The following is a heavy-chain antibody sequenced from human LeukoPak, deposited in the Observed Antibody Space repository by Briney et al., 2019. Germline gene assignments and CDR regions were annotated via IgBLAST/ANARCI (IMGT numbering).Heavy chain of an antibody. V-gene: IGHV3-30*07. J-gene: IGHJ4*02. CDR2: ISYDGSKK. Sequence: GSLRLSCAASGFTFSDYPLHWVRQAPGKGLGWVTFISYDGSKKYHADSVKGRFTISRDNSKNTLYLQMNSLRAEDTAVYYCAKAGSPAGPWGQGTLVTVSS. D-gene: IGHD6-13*01. CDR3: AKAGSPAGP. CDR1: GFTFSDYP.